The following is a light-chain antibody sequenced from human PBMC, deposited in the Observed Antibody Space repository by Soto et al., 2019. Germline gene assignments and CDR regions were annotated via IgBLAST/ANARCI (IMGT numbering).Light chain of an antibody. CDR2: STN. J-gene: IGLJ3*02. V-gene: IGLV8-61*01. CDR1: SGSVSTCYY. CDR3: VLYMGSGIWV. Sequence: QTVVTQEPSFSVSPGRTVTLTCGLSSGSVSTCYYPSWYQQAPGQAPRTLIYSTNTRSSGVPDRFSGSILGNKAALTITGAQAYDESDYYCVLYMGSGIWVFGGGTKVTVL.